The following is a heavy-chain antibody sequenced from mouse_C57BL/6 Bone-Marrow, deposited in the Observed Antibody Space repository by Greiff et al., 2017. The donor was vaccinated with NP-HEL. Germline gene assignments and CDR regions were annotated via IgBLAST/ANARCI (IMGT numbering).Heavy chain of an antibody. J-gene: IGHJ3*01. CDR2: ISSGSSTI. Sequence: EVKLMESGGGLVKPGGSLKLSCAASGFTFSDYGMHWVRQAPEKGLEWVAYISSGSSTIYYADKVKGRFTISRDNAKNTLFLQMTSLRSEDTAMYYCARNYYYGSSPFAYWGQGTLVTVSA. V-gene: IGHV5-17*01. D-gene: IGHD1-1*01. CDR3: ARNYYYGSSPFAY. CDR1: GFTFSDYG.